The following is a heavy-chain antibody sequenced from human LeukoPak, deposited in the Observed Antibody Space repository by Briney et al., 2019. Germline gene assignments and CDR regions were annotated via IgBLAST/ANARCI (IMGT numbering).Heavy chain of an antibody. CDR2: ISWNSDTI. CDR1: GFTFNDYA. D-gene: IGHD3-16*02. V-gene: IGHV3-9*01. CDR3: ARAQRSFNAFDI. Sequence: GGSLRLSCAASGFTFNDYAMHWVRQAPGKGLEGGSGISWNSDTIGYADSVKGRFTISRDNAKNSLYLQMNSLRAEETAVYYCARAQRSFNAFDIWGRGTMVTVSS. J-gene: IGHJ3*02.